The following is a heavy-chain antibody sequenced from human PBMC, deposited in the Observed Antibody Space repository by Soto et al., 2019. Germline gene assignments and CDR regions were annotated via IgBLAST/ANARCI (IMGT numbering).Heavy chain of an antibody. Sequence: QVQLVQSGAEVKKPGASVMLSCKASGYTFTNYYMHWVRQAPGQGLEWMGIINPDGGSTRYAQKFKGRVTMTRDTSTSTFYMELSSLRSEDTAVYYCAKAPRGGVIITTYSAHIDYWGQGTLVTVSS. CDR3: AKAPRGGVIITTYSAHIDY. CDR1: GYTFTNYY. J-gene: IGHJ4*02. V-gene: IGHV1-46*01. D-gene: IGHD3-3*01. CDR2: INPDGGST.